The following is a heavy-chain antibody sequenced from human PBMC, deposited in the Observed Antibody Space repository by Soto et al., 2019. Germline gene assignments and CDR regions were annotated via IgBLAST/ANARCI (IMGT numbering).Heavy chain of an antibody. Sequence: SVKVSCKASGDTFSFYSINWVRQAPGLGLEWMGRINPILSVSNYAQKFQGRVTITADKSTSTAYMELSSLRSEDTAMYYCATNYGSGYRAFDYWGQGTLVTVS. V-gene: IGHV1-69*02. CDR3: ATNYGSGYRAFDY. CDR2: INPILSVS. J-gene: IGHJ4*02. CDR1: GDTFSFYS. D-gene: IGHD3-10*01.